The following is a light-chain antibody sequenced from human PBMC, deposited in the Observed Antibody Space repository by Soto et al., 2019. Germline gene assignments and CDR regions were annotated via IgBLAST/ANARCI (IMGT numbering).Light chain of an antibody. CDR1: QSISSW. J-gene: IGKJ1*01. Sequence: DIQMTQSPSTLSESVGDRVIITCRAGQSISSWLAWYQQKPGKAPNLLIYRASTLKSGIPSRFSGSGSGTEFTLTISSLQPDDFATYYCQQYDRASWTFGPGTKVEIK. CDR3: QQYDRASWT. V-gene: IGKV1-5*03. CDR2: RAS.